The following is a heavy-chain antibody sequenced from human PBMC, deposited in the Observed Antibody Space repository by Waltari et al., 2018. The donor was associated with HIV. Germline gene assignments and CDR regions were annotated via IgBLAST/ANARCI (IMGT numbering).Heavy chain of an antibody. CDR2: IIPIFGSP. CDR3: ASASRDTAMGAFDI. D-gene: IGHD5-18*01. V-gene: IGHV1-69*01. Sequence: VQSGAEVKKPGSSVKVSCKASGGTFSNSAINWVRQAPGQGLEWMGGIIPIFGSPNYAQKFQGRVTITADESTSTVYMKLSSLRSEDTAVYYCASASRDTAMGAFDIWGQGTMVTVSS. CDR1: GGTFSNSA. J-gene: IGHJ3*02.